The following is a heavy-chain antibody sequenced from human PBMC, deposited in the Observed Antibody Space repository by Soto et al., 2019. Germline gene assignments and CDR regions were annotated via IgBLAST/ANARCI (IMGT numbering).Heavy chain of an antibody. D-gene: IGHD3-22*01. CDR1: GFTFSSYA. Sequence: QVQLVESGGGVVQPGRSLRLSCAASGFTFSSYAMHWVRQAPGKGLEWVAVISYDGSNKYYADSVKGRFTISRDNSKNALYLQMNSLRAEDTAVYYCASDGLRITMIVVVIASDAFDIWGQGTMVTVSS. CDR3: ASDGLRITMIVVVIASDAFDI. CDR2: ISYDGSNK. J-gene: IGHJ3*02. V-gene: IGHV3-30-3*01.